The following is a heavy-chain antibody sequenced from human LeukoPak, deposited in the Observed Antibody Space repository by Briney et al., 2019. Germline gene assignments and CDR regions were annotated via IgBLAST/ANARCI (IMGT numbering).Heavy chain of an antibody. CDR2: IYNSGST. D-gene: IGHD3-10*01. CDR1: GGSISSGGYS. J-gene: IGHJ4*02. CDR3: ARTGFGELSYFDY. Sequence: SQTLSLTCAVSGGSISSGGYSWSWIRQPPGKGLEWIGYIYNSGSTYYNPSLKSRVTISVDRSKNQFSLKLSSVTAADTAVYYCARTGFGELSYFDYWGQGTLVTVSS. V-gene: IGHV4-30-2*01.